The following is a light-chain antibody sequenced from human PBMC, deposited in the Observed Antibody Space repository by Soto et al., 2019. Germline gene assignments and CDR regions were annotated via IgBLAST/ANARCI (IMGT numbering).Light chain of an antibody. CDR3: SSYAGSNNVV. CDR2: EVT. J-gene: IGLJ2*01. V-gene: IGLV2-8*01. Sequence: QSVLTQPPSESGSPGQSVTISCTGSSTDVGGYNYVSWYQQHPGNAPKLMIYEVTQRPSGVPDRFSGSKSGNTASLTVSGLRADDDAEYYCSSYAGSNNVVFGGGTKLTVL. CDR1: STDVGGYNY.